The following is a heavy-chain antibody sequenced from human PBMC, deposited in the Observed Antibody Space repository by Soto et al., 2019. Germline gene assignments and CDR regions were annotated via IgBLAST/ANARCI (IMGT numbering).Heavy chain of an antibody. CDR2: ISWNSGSI. V-gene: IGHV3-9*01. J-gene: IGHJ3*02. CDR3: AKDRAFDI. Sequence: EVQLVESGGGLVQPGRSLRLSCAASGFTFDDYAMHWVRQAPGKGLEWVSGISWNSGSIGYADSVKGRFTISRDNAKNSLYLQMNRLRAEDTALYYCAKDRAFDIWGQGTMVTVSS. CDR1: GFTFDDYA.